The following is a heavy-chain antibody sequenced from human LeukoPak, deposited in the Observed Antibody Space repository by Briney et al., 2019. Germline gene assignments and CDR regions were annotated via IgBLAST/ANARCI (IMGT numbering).Heavy chain of an antibody. J-gene: IGHJ1*01. CDR2: IYYSGST. V-gene: IGHV4-59*05. CDR3: ARHRYYGED. CDR1: GGSISSYY. D-gene: IGHD3-10*01. Sequence: SETLSLTCTVSGGSISSYYWSWIRQPPGKGLEWIGSIYYSGSTYYNPSLKSRVTISVDTSKNQFSLKLSSVTATDTAVYYCARHRYYGEDWGQGTLVTVSS.